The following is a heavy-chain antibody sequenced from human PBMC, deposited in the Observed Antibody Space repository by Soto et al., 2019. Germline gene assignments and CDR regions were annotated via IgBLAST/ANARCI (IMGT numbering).Heavy chain of an antibody. CDR2: ISYDGSNK. D-gene: IGHD1-26*01. V-gene: IGHV3-30-3*01. CDR1: GFTFSSYA. CDR3: ARGLYGGSYYFDY. Sequence: QVQLVESGGGVVQPGRSLRLSCAASGFTFSSYAMHWVRQAPGKGLEWVAVISYDGSNKYYADSVKGRFTISRDNSKNTLYLQMNSLRAEATAVYYCARGLYGGSYYFDYWGQGTLVTVSS. J-gene: IGHJ4*02.